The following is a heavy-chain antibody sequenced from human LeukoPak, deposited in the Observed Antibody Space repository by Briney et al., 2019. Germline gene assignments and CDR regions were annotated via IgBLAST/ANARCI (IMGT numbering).Heavy chain of an antibody. CDR2: IIPIFGTA. J-gene: IGHJ4*02. CDR1: GGTFSSYA. CDR3: ARVRGYSSGCFDY. D-gene: IGHD6-19*01. Sequence: GASVKVSCKASGGTFSSYAISWVRQAPGQGLEWMGGIIPIFGTANYAQKFQGRVTITADESTSTAYMELSSLRSEDTAVHYCARVRGYSSGCFDYWGQGTLVTVSS. V-gene: IGHV1-69*13.